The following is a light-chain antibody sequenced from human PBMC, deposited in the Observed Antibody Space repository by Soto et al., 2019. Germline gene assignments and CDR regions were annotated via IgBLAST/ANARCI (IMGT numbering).Light chain of an antibody. CDR2: GGS. Sequence: EVVLTQSPGALSLSPGEGVTLSCRASQNIRGNELAWYRQKRGQAPRLLIYGGSSRAEGIPDRFSGRGTRTNFTLTISRLEPEDSAVYYCQDYGTSHPWTFGQGTKLEIK. V-gene: IGKV3-20*01. CDR1: QNIRGNE. J-gene: IGKJ1*01. CDR3: QDYGTSHPWT.